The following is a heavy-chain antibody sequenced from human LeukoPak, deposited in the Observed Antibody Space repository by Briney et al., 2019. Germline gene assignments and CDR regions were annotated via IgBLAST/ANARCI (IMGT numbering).Heavy chain of an antibody. CDR3: AKDPGYCSSTSCHAPSS. CDR1: GFTFSSYA. V-gene: IGHV3-23*01. CDR2: ISGSGGST. D-gene: IGHD2-2*01. Sequence: PGGSLRLSCAASGFTFSSYAMSWVRQAPGKGLEWVSAISGSGGSTYYADSVKGRFTISRDNSKNTLYLQMNSLRAEDTAVYYCAKDPGYCSSTSCHAPSSWGQGTLVTVSS. J-gene: IGHJ5*02.